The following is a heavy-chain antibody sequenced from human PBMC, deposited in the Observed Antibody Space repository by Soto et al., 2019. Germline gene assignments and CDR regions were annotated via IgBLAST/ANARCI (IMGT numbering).Heavy chain of an antibody. V-gene: IGHV3-23*01. CDR3: AITSGITVTGPDY. J-gene: IGHJ4*02. Sequence: ETLSLTGTVSGGSISSGYYYWSWIRQPPGKGMEWVSAISGDSGSTYYADSVKGRFTISRDNSKNSLYLQMNSLRADDTAVYYCAITSGITVTGPDYCGQRTLVTFSS. CDR1: GGSISSGYYY. D-gene: IGHD6-19*01. CDR2: ISGDSGST.